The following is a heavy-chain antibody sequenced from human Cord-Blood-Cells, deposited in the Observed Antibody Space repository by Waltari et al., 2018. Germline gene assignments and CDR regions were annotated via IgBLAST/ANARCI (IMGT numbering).Heavy chain of an antibody. CDR1: GGSISSSSYY. D-gene: IGHD1-1*01. CDR2: IDYSGST. Sequence: QLQLQESGPGLVKPSETLSLTCTVSGGSISSSSYYWGWIRQPPGKGLEWIGSIDYSGSTDYSPSLKSRGPISVDTSKIQFSLKLSSVTAADTAVYDCARHGGGLERRYYFDYWGQGTLVTVSS. V-gene: IGHV4-39*07. J-gene: IGHJ4*02. CDR3: ARHGGGLERRYYFDY.